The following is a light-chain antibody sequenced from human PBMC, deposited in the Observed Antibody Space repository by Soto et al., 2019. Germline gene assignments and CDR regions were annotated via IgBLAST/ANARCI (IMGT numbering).Light chain of an antibody. Sequence: EIVMTQSPATLSVSPGERATLSCRASQSVSILLAWYQQKPGQAPRLLIYDASNRATGIPARFSGSGSGTDFTLTISSLEPEDFAVYYCQQRSNWPPSITFGQGTRLEI. V-gene: IGKV3-11*01. CDR3: QQRSNWPPSIT. CDR1: QSVSIL. J-gene: IGKJ5*01. CDR2: DAS.